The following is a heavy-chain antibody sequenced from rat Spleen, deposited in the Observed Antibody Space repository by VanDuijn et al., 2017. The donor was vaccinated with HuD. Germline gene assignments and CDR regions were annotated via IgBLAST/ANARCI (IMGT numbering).Heavy chain of an antibody. CDR2: ITNSGGST. CDR1: GFIFSNYG. CDR3: TTVASYYGSYMRNVMDA. D-gene: IGHD1-2*01. J-gene: IGHJ4*01. V-gene: IGHV5-27*01. Sequence: EVQLVESVGGLVRPGRSLKLSCAASGFIFSNYGMAWVRQAPTKGLEWVASITNSGGSTYYRDSVKGRFTISRDNAKSTLYLQMDSLRSEDTATYYCTTVASYYGSYMRNVMDAWGQGASVTVSS.